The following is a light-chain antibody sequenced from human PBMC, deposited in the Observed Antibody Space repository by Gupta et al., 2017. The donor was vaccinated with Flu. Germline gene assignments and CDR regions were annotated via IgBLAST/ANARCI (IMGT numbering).Light chain of an antibody. V-gene: IGKV3-11*01. Sequence: EIVLTQYPATLSLSPGERATLSCRASQRVGTYLAWFQQKPGQAPRLLIYDASNRDTGIAARFCGSGFGKKVSLTISSREQEDFAGYYCQKHSNCPPFTFGQGTKVDIK. CDR1: QRVGTY. CDR2: DAS. CDR3: QKHSNCPPFT. J-gene: IGKJ2*01.